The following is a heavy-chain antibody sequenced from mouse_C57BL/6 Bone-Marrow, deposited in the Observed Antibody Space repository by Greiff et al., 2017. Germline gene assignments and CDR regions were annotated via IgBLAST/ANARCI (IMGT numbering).Heavy chain of an antibody. Sequence: QVQLKQPGAELVMPGASVKLSCKASGYTFTSYWMHWVKQRPGQGLEWIGEIDPYASYTKYNQKFKGKSTLTVDQSSSTAYMPLSSLTAEYSAVYYCARRSSGFPGFAYWGQGTLVTVSA. J-gene: IGHJ3*01. CDR3: ARRSSGFPGFAY. CDR2: IDPYASYT. V-gene: IGHV1-69*01. D-gene: IGHD3-2*02. CDR1: GYTFTSYW.